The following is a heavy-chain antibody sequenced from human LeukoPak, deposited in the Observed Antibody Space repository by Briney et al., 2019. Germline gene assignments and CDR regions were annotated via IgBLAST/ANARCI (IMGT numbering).Heavy chain of an antibody. Sequence: SETLSLTCTVSGGSISSSIYYWGWIRQPPGKGLEWIGSIYYSGSTYYNPSLKSRVTISVDTSKSQFSLKLSSVTAADTAVYYCARQGYSSGWYFDYWGQGTMVTVSS. CDR2: IYYSGST. V-gene: IGHV4-39*01. J-gene: IGHJ4*02. CDR3: ARQGYSSGWYFDY. CDR1: GGSISSSIYY. D-gene: IGHD6-19*01.